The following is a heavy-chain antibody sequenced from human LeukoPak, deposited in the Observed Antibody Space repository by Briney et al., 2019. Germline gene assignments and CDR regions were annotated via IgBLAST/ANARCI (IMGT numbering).Heavy chain of an antibody. CDR1: GYTFTSYG. CDR3: ARDQRARRFLEWFDATFDP. J-gene: IGHJ5*02. D-gene: IGHD3-3*01. CDR2: INPNSGGT. V-gene: IGHV1-2*02. Sequence: GASVKVSCKASGYTFTSYGISWVRQAPGQGLEWMGWINPNSGGTNYAQKFQGRVTMTRDTSISTAYMELRSLRSDDTAVYYCARDQRARRFLEWFDATFDPWGQGTLVTVSS.